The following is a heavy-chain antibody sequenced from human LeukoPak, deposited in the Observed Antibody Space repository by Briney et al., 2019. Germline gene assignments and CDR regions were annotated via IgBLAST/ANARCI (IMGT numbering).Heavy chain of an antibody. CDR1: GYTFTSYA. CDR2: INAGNGNT. Sequence: ASVKVSCKASGYTFTSYAMNWVRQAPGQGLEWMGWINAGNGNTKYSQKFQGRVTITRDTSASTAYMELSSLRSEDTAVYYCASSYDYGDYFSAFDIWGQGTMVTVSS. CDR3: ASSYDYGDYFSAFDI. V-gene: IGHV1-3*01. J-gene: IGHJ3*02. D-gene: IGHD4-17*01.